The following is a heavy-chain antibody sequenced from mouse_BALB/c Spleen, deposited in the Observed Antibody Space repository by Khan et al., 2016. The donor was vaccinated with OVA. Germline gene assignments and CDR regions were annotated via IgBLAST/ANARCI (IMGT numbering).Heavy chain of an antibody. V-gene: IGHV1S132*01. CDR3: AREEALYYFDY. CDR2: IYPGTDNT. CDR1: GYIFTSYW. J-gene: IGHJ2*01. D-gene: IGHD3-2*02. Sequence: VQLQESGAELVRPGASVKLSCKTSGYIFTSYWIHWVKQRSGLGLEWIARIYPGTDNTYYNEKLKDRATLTADRSSSTAYMQLSSLKSEDSAVYFCAREEALYYFDYWGQGTTLTVSS.